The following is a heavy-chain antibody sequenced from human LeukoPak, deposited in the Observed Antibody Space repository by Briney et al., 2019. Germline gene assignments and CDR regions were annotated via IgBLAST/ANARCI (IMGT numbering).Heavy chain of an antibody. D-gene: IGHD6-13*01. Sequence: GGSLRLSCAASGFTFSSYAMHWVRQAPGKGLEWVAVISYDGSNKYYADSVKGRFTISRDNSKNTLYLQMNSLRAEDTAVYYCARVESAAAGTDFDYWGQGTLVTVSS. J-gene: IGHJ4*02. CDR2: ISYDGSNK. CDR1: GFTFSSYA. V-gene: IGHV3-30-3*01. CDR3: ARVESAAAGTDFDY.